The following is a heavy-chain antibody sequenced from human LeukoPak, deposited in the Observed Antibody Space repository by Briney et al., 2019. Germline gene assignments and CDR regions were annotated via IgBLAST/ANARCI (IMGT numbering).Heavy chain of an antibody. CDR2: ISGSGGST. D-gene: IGHD2-2*01. J-gene: IGHJ6*02. V-gene: IGHV3-23*01. CDR3: AKDQVGSRYCSSTSCPLDV. CDR1: GFTFSSYA. Sequence: GWSLRLSCAASGFTFSSYAMSWVRQAPGKGLEWLSAISGSGGSTYYADSVKGRFTISRDNSKNTLYLQMNSLRAEDTAVYYCAKDQVGSRYCSSTSCPLDVWGQGTTVTVSS.